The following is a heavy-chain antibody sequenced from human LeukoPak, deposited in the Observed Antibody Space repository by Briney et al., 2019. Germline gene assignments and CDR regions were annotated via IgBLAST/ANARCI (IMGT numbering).Heavy chain of an antibody. CDR1: GGSISSGGYY. D-gene: IGHD3-10*01. CDR3: ARAASGFGELSLYYFDY. CDR2: IYHSGST. Sequence: SETLSLTCTVSGGSISSGGYYWSWNRQPPGKGLEWIGYIYHSGSTYYNPSLKSRVTISVDRSKNQFSLKLSSVTAADTAVYYCARAASGFGELSLYYFDYWGQGILVTVSS. J-gene: IGHJ4*02. V-gene: IGHV4-30-2*01.